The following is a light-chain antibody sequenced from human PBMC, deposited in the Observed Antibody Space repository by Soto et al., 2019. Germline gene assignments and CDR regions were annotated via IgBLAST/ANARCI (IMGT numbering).Light chain of an antibody. CDR1: SSDVGGYNY. J-gene: IGLJ1*01. CDR3: TSYTSSSTYV. V-gene: IGLV2-14*01. Sequence: VLTQPASVSGSPGQSITISCTGTSSDVGGYNYVSWYQQHPGKAPKLMIYEVSNRPSGVSNRFSGSKSGNTASLTISGLQAEDEADYYCTSYTSSSTYVFGTGTKVTVL. CDR2: EVS.